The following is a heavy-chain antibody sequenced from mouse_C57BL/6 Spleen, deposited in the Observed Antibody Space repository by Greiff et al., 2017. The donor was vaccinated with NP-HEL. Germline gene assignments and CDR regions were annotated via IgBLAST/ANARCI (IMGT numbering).Heavy chain of an antibody. CDR2: IDPSDSST. J-gene: IGHJ4*01. D-gene: IGHD2-3*01. Sequence: QVQLQQPGAELVMPGASVKLSCKASGYTFTSYWMHWVKQRPGQGLEWIGEIDPSDSSTNYNQKFKGKSTLTVDKSSSTAYMQLSSLTSEDSAVYYCARSGDGYYYAMDYWGQGTSVTVSS. CDR1: GYTFTSYW. V-gene: IGHV1-69*01. CDR3: ARSGDGYYYAMDY.